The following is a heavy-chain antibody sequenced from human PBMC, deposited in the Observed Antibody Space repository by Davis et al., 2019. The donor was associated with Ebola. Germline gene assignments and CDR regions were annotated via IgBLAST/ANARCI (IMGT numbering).Heavy chain of an antibody. D-gene: IGHD5-18*01. J-gene: IGHJ4*02. CDR3: ARRRVYSYGGADY. CDR1: GASISSSTYY. V-gene: IGHV4-39*01. CDR2: IYYSGST. Sequence: SETLSLTCPLAGASISSSTYYSGWIRQPPGKGLEWIGSIYYSGSTYYNPSLKSRVTISVDTSKNKFSLKLSSVTAADTAVYYCARRRVYSYGGADYWGQGTLVTVSS.